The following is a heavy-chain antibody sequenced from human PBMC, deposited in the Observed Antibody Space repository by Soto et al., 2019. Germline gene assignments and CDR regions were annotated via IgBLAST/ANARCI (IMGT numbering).Heavy chain of an antibody. CDR1: GFIFTNYW. Sequence: SGGSLRLSCAASGFIFTNYWMTWVRQAPGKGLEWVAIIKYDGTEKYYVDPVKGRFTISRDNTKNSVYLQMNSLRAEDTAVYYCARVRYYDRNFDYWGQGTLVTVSS. CDR2: IKYDGTEK. CDR3: ARVRYYDRNFDY. D-gene: IGHD3-10*01. V-gene: IGHV3-7*05. J-gene: IGHJ4*02.